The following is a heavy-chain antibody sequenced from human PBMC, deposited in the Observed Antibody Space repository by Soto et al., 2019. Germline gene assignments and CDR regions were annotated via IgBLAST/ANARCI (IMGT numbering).Heavy chain of an antibody. J-gene: IGHJ4*01. CDR2: IHYSGST. CDR3: AREVSAYLDY. Sequence: QVQLQESGPGLVKPSATLSLTCTVSGGSVSDGSYYWTWIRQPPGKGLEWIGYIHYSGSTNYNPSPRSRVTIALDTSKSEFSLKLTSVTAADAAVYYGAREVSAYLDYWGPGTIVTVSS. V-gene: IGHV4-61*01. CDR1: GGSVSDGSYY. D-gene: IGHD3-16*01.